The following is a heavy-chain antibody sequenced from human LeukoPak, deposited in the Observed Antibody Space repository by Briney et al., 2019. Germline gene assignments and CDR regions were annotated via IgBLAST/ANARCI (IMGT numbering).Heavy chain of an antibody. D-gene: IGHD1-26*01. CDR3: ATRGATQPPY. Sequence: PGGSLRLSCAASGFTFSSSAMSWVRQAPGKGLEWVSAISGSGSSTYYSDSVKGRFTISRDNSKNTLFLQMSSLRAEDTAVYYCATRGATQPPYWGQRTLVTVSS. J-gene: IGHJ4*02. CDR2: ISGSGSST. CDR1: GFTFSSSA. V-gene: IGHV3-23*01.